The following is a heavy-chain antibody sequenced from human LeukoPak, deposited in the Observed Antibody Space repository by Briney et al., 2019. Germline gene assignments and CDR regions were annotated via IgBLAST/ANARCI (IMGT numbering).Heavy chain of an antibody. J-gene: IGHJ4*02. Sequence: TGGSLRLSCAASGFTFSSYSMNWVRQAPGKGLEWVSSISSSSSYIYYADSVKGRFTISRDNAKNSLYLQMNSLRAEDTAVYYCARASLAAAAAVDYWGQGTLVTVSS. CDR3: ARASLAAAAAVDY. V-gene: IGHV3-21*01. CDR2: ISSSSSYI. CDR1: GFTFSSYS. D-gene: IGHD6-13*01.